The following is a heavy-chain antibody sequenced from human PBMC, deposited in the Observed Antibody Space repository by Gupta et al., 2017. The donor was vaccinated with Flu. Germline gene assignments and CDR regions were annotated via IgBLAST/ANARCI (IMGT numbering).Heavy chain of an antibody. CDR2: ISSSSSYI. D-gene: IGHD3-3*01. CDR1: GLSFTTYT. J-gene: IGHJ4*02. CDR3: ARDFAVNFPFDY. Sequence: EVQLAESGGGMVKPGGSLRLSCAASGLSFTTYTMNWVRQAPGKGLQWGASISSSSSYIYYADSVRGRFTISRDNAENSLYLQMNILRAEDTAVYYCARDFAVNFPFDYWGQGILVTVSS. V-gene: IGHV3-21*01.